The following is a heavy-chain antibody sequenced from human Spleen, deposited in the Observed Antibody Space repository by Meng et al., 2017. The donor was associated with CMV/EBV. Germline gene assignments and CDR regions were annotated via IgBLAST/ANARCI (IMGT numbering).Heavy chain of an antibody. D-gene: IGHD3-3*02. V-gene: IGHV1-2*02. CDR2: INPSSGGT. CDR1: GYTVSGFL. CDR3: ARATFRAYDF. Sequence: VSCKASGYTVSGFLVHWVRQAPGQGLEWMGWINPSSGGTKYAQKFQGTVTMTRDTSISTAYMELSGLTSDDTAVYYCARATFRAYDFWGQGTLVTVSS. J-gene: IGHJ4*02.